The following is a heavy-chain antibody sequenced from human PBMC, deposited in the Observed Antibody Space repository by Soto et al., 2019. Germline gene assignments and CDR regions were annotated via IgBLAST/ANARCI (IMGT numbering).Heavy chain of an antibody. D-gene: IGHD2-2*01. CDR2: IWYDGSNK. CDR1: GFTFSSYG. V-gene: IGHV3-33*01. J-gene: IGHJ5*02. CDR3: ARDDIVVVPDAFARWFNP. Sequence: QVQLVESGGGVVQPGRSLRLSCAASGFTFSSYGMHWVRQAPGKGLEWVAVIWYDGSNKYYADSVKGRFTISRDNSKNTLYLQKNSLRAEDTAMYSCARDDIVVVPDAFARWFNPWVQRTLVTVSA.